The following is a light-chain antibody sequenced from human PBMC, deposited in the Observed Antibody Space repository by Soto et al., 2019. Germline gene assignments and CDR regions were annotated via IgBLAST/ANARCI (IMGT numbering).Light chain of an antibody. Sequence: DIQMTQSPSTLSASVGDRVIIICRASQSISSWLAWYQQKPGKAPKLLIYKASSLESGVPSRFSGSGSGTKFTLTISSLQPDDFATYYCQQYNSYLWTFGQGTKVEIK. CDR1: QSISSW. J-gene: IGKJ1*01. V-gene: IGKV1-5*03. CDR3: QQYNSYLWT. CDR2: KAS.